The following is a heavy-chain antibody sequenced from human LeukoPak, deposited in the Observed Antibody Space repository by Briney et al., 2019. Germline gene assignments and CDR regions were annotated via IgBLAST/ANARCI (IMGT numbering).Heavy chain of an antibody. D-gene: IGHD4/OR15-4a*01. J-gene: IGHJ4*02. V-gene: IGHV1-24*01. CDR2: FDPEDGET. CDR3: ATDIYPPRWTMLLPLAY. Sequence: ASVTVSCTVSGYTLTELSMHWVRQAPGKGLEWMGGFDPEDGETIYAQKFQGRVTMTEDTSTDTAYMELSSLRSEDTAVYYCATDIYPPRWTMLLPLAYWGQGTLVTVSS. CDR1: GYTLTELS.